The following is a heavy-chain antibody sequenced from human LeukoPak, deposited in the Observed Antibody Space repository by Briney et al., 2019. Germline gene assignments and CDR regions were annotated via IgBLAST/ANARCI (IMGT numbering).Heavy chain of an antibody. CDR3: AKVALNHYVWGSDRSPLGY. CDR1: GFTFSNYA. V-gene: IGHV3-23*01. J-gene: IGHJ4*02. Sequence: GGSLRLSCAASGFTFSNYAMNWVRQAPGKGLEWVSGISYSGGSTYYADSVKGRFTISRDNSKNTLFLQVNSLRAEDTAIYYCAKVALNHYVWGSDRSPLGYWGQGTLVTVSS. D-gene: IGHD3-16*02. CDR2: ISYSGGST.